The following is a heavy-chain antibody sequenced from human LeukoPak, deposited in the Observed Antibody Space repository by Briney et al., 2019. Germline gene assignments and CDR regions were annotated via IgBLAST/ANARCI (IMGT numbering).Heavy chain of an antibody. V-gene: IGHV5-51*01. CDR2: IYPGDSDT. CDR1: GYSFTSYW. J-gene: IGHJ4*02. CDR3: ARLTYYYGSGSYWPGYFDY. Sequence: GESLKISCKGSGYSFTSYWIGWVRQMPGKGLEWMGIIYPGDSDTRYSPSFQGQVTISVDKSISTAYLQWSGLKASDTAMYYCARLTYYYGSGSYWPGYFDYWGQGTLVTVSS. D-gene: IGHD3-10*01.